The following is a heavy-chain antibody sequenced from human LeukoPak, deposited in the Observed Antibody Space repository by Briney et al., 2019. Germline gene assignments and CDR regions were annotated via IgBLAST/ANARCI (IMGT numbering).Heavy chain of an antibody. D-gene: IGHD1-26*01. CDR1: GYTFTRYD. V-gene: IGHV1-8*01. J-gene: IGHJ4*02. CDR2: MNPNSGNT. Sequence: ASVKVSCKASGYTFTRYDINWVRQATGQGLEWMGWMNPNSGNTGYAQKFQGRVTMTRNTSISTAYMELSSLRSEDTAVYYCARAHSGSSSAPGDYWGQGTLVTVSS. CDR3: ARAHSGSSSAPGDY.